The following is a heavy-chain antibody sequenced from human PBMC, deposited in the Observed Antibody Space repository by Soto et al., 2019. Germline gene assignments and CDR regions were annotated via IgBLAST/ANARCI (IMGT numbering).Heavy chain of an antibody. CDR3: AKGGYYFYYGMDV. J-gene: IGHJ6*02. Sequence: SETLSLTCTVSGGSISSGGYYWSWIRQHPGKGLEWIGYIYYSGSTYYNPSLKSRVTISVDTSKSQFSLKLSSVTAADTAVYYCAKGGYYFYYGMDVWGQGTTVTAP. V-gene: IGHV4-31*03. CDR1: GGSISSGGYY. CDR2: IYYSGST.